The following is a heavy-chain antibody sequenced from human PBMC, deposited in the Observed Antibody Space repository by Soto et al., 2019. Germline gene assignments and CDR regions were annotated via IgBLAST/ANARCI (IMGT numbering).Heavy chain of an antibody. J-gene: IGHJ3*01. CDR3: ATWHEREHAYDV. CDR1: GLTVSGKKY. D-gene: IGHD1-1*01. V-gene: IGHV3-53*01. CDR2: LYDVDGS. Sequence: GGSLRLSCAAFGLTVSGKKYVAWVRQAPGKGPEWVSALYDVDGSFYADSVKGRFTTSSDSSKTTVYLQMNGLRPDDTAVYYCATWHEREHAYDVWGQGTTVTVSS.